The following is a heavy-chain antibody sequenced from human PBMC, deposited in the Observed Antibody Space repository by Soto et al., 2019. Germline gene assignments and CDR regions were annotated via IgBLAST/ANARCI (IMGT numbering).Heavy chain of an antibody. V-gene: IGHV3-23*01. J-gene: IGHJ4*02. D-gene: IGHD2-8*01. CDR2: ISGSGGTT. CDR3: AKGRGRFKSGVQKTFDS. CDR1: GFIFDTYA. Sequence: QPGGSLRLSCVSSGFIFDTYAMSWVRQAPGKGLEWVSAISGSGGTTYYADSVKGRLTISRDNSKNILYLQLNSPRVEDTAVYYCAKGRGRFKSGVQKTFDSWGQGTLVTVSS.